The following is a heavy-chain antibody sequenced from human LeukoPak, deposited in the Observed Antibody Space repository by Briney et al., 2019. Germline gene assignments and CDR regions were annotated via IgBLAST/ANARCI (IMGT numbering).Heavy chain of an antibody. Sequence: SETLSLTCTVSGGSISSYYWSWIRQPPGKGLEWIGYIYYSGSTNYNPSLKSRVTISVDTSKNQFSLKLSSVTAADTAVYYCARDTSSYYFDYWGQGTLVTVSS. D-gene: IGHD2-2*01. V-gene: IGHV4-59*01. J-gene: IGHJ4*02. CDR2: IYYSGST. CDR3: ARDTSSYYFDY. CDR1: GGSISSYY.